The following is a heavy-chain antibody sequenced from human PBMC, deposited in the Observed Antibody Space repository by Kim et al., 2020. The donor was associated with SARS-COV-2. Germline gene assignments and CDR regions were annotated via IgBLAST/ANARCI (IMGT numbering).Heavy chain of an antibody. CDR3: ARKPDGYSLYWFDP. Sequence: GGSLRLSCAASGFTFSSYSMNWVRQAPGKGLEWVSYISSSSSTIYYADSVKGRFTISRDNAKNSLYLQMNSLRDEDTAVYYCARKPDGYSLYWFDPWGQGTLVTVSS. D-gene: IGHD5-18*01. CDR2: ISSSSSTI. V-gene: IGHV3-48*02. J-gene: IGHJ5*02. CDR1: GFTFSSYS.